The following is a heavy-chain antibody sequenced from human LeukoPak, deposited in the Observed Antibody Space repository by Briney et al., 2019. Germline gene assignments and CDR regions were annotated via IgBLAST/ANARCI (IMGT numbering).Heavy chain of an antibody. J-gene: IGHJ4*02. CDR1: GGSISSGGYS. CDR2: IYHSGST. D-gene: IGHD2-2*01. CDR3: ASSTLVPAAFDY. V-gene: IGHV4-30-2*01. Sequence: SLTLSLTCAVSGGSISSGGYSWSWIRQPPGKGLEWIGYIYHSGSTYYNPSLKSRVTISVDRSKNQFSLKLSSVTAADTAVYYCASSTLVPAAFDYWGQGTLVTVSS.